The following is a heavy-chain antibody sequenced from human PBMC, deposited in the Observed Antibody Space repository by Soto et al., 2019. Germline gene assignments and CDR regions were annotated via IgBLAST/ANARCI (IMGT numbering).Heavy chain of an antibody. J-gene: IGHJ6*02. V-gene: IGHV4-4*07. CDR3: ARYDYRRELLSEGGMDV. D-gene: IGHD1-26*01. CDR2: IYTSGST. CDR1: GGSISSYY. Sequence: SETLSLTCTVSGGSISSYYWSWIRQPAGKGLEWIGRIYTSGSTNYNPSLKSRVTMSVDTSKNQFSLKLSSVTAADTAVYYCARYDYRRELLSEGGMDVWGHGTTVTVSS.